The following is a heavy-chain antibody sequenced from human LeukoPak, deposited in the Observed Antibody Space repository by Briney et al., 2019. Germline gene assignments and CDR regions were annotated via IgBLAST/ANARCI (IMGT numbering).Heavy chain of an antibody. D-gene: IGHD2-21*01. CDR2: IYHSGST. CDR1: GGSISSSNW. V-gene: IGHV4-4*02. CDR3: ARDGKGGFHLVVRSAFDI. Sequence: SETLSLTCAVSGGSISSSNWWSWVRQPPGKGLEWIGEIYHSGSTNYNPSLKSRVTISVDKSKNQFSLKLSSVTAADTAVYYCARDGKGGFHLVVRSAFDIWGQGTMVTVSS. J-gene: IGHJ3*02.